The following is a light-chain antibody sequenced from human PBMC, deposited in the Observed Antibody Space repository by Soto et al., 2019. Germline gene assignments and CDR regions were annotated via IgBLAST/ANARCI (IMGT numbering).Light chain of an antibody. CDR2: EVS. J-gene: IGKJ1*01. V-gene: IGKV1-5*03. CDR3: QHYSGDRAT. Sequence: DSLLTQSPSTLSASVGDRVTISSRASQSINKWLAWYQHKPGKAPNLLIYEVSTLHSGVPSRFSGSGSGTEFTLTISSLRPDDFATYYCQHYSGDRATFGQGTKVDIK. CDR1: QSINKW.